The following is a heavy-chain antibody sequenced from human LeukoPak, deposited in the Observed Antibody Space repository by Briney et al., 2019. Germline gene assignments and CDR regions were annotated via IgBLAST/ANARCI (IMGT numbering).Heavy chain of an antibody. CDR3: AKDRMATIIGEFDY. CDR1: GFTFSSYA. V-gene: IGHV3-30*04. J-gene: IGHJ4*02. Sequence: PGGSLRLSCAASGFTFSSYAMHWVRQAPGKGLEWVAVISYDGSNKYYADSAKGRFTISRDNSKNTLYLQMNSLRAEDTAVYYCAKDRMATIIGEFDYWGQGTLVTVSS. CDR2: ISYDGSNK. D-gene: IGHD5-24*01.